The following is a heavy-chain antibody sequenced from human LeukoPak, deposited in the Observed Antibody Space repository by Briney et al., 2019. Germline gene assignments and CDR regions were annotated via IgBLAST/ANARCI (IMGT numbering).Heavy chain of an antibody. Sequence: SETLSLTCTVSGGSISNYYWSWIRQSPGKGLEWIGNIYYRGSTDYNSSLNSRVTISVDTSKNQFSPNLSSVTAADTAVYYCARARYCSSTSCHGFDYWGQGTLVTVSS. V-gene: IGHV4-59*01. J-gene: IGHJ4*02. CDR1: GGSISNYY. CDR2: IYYRGST. D-gene: IGHD2-2*01. CDR3: ARARYCSSTSCHGFDY.